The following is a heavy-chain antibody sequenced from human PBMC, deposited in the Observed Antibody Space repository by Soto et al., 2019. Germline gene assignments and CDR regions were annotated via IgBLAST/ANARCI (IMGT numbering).Heavy chain of an antibody. CDR3: ARGGGDYSSSLDY. J-gene: IGHJ4*02. CDR2: IIPIFGTA. V-gene: IGHV1-69*13. D-gene: IGHD6-6*01. Sequence: ASVKVSYIASVSTSSGYAISWQRQATGQGLEWMGGIIPIFGTANYAQKFQGRVTITADESTSTAYMELSSLRSEDTAVYYCARGGGDYSSSLDYWGQGTLVTVSS. CDR1: VSTSSGYA.